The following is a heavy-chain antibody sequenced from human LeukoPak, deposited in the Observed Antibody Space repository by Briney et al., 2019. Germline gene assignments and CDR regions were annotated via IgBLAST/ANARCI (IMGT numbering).Heavy chain of an antibody. D-gene: IGHD4-17*01. J-gene: IGHJ4*02. Sequence: ASVNVSCKASGYTFTSYGISWVRQAPGQGLEWMGWLSAYNGITNYAQKLQGRVTITTDTSTSTAHMELRSLRSDDTAVYYCARTGDYGAGAPYYFDYWGQGTLVTVSS. V-gene: IGHV1-18*01. CDR1: GYTFTSYG. CDR2: LSAYNGIT. CDR3: ARTGDYGAGAPYYFDY.